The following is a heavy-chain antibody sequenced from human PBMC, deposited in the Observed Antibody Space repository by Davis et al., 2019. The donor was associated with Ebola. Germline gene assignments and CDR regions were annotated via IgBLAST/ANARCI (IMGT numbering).Heavy chain of an antibody. J-gene: IGHJ4*02. CDR2: IYYSGST. CDR3: ARPDDYSFYFDY. CDR1: GGSFSGYY. D-gene: IGHD4-11*01. V-gene: IGHV4-39*01. Sequence: MPGGSLRLSCAVYGGSFSGYYWGWIRQPPGKGLEWIGSIYYSGSTYYNPSLKSRVTISVDTSKNQFSLKLSSVTAADTAVYYCARPDDYSFYFDYWGQGTLVTVSS.